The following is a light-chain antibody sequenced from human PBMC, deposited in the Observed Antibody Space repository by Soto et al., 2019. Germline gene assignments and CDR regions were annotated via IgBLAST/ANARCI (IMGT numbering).Light chain of an antibody. CDR3: SSYTSSSTAV. CDR2: DVS. V-gene: IGLV2-14*01. J-gene: IGLJ7*01. CDR1: SSDVGGYNY. Sequence: QSALTQPASVSGSPGQSITISCTGTSSDVGGYNYVSWYQQHPGKAPKLMIYDVSNRPSGVSNRFSGSKSGNTASLTISGLQAKDEADYYCSSYTSSSTAVFGGGTQLTVL.